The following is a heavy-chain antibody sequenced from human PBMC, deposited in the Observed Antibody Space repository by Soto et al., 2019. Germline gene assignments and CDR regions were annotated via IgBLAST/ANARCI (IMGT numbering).Heavy chain of an antibody. CDR1: GFTFSSYG. CDR3: AKDQGDTAMPDTGDY. Sequence: GGSLRLSCAASGFTFSSYGMHWVRQAPGKGLEWVAVISYDGSNKYYADSVKGRFTISRDNSKNTLYLQMNSLRAEDTAVYYCAKDQGDTAMPDTGDYWGQGTLVTVSS. J-gene: IGHJ4*02. V-gene: IGHV3-30*18. D-gene: IGHD5-18*01. CDR2: ISYDGSNK.